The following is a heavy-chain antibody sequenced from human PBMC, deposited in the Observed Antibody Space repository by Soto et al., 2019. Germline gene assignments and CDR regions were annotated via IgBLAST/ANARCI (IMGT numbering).Heavy chain of an antibody. Sequence: LSLTCAVSGGSLSTSAYSWSWIRQPPGKGLEWIRFIYQSGSTYYNPSLKSRVTMSLDRPKNQFSLKLSSVTAADTAVYYCARELLFYDSDGFSWDDAFDIWGQGTMVTVS. J-gene: IGHJ3*02. V-gene: IGHV4-30-2*01. CDR2: IYQSGST. CDR1: GGSLSTSAYS. CDR3: ARELLFYDSDGFSWDDAFDI. D-gene: IGHD3-22*01.